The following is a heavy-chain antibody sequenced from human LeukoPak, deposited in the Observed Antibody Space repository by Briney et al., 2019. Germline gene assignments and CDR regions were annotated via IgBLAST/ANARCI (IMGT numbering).Heavy chain of an antibody. CDR1: GDSVSSNSAA. V-gene: IGHV6-1*01. CDR2: TYYRSKWYN. D-gene: IGHD1-1*01. Sequence: SQTLSHTCAISGDSVSSNSAAWNWIRQSPSRGLEWLGRTYYRSKWYNDCAVSVKSRIAINADTSKNQFYLQLNSVTPEDTAVYYCARGTGTTFDYWGQGALVTVSS. J-gene: IGHJ4*02. CDR3: ARGTGTTFDY.